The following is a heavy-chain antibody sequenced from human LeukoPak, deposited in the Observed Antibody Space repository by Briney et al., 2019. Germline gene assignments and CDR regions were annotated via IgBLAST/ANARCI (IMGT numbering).Heavy chain of an antibody. CDR3: ARTESDYFADH. CDR2: IGAYNGNT. V-gene: IGHV1-18*01. D-gene: IGHD2/OR15-2a*01. Sequence: ASVKVSCKASGYTFTNYGINWVRQAPGQGLEWMAWIGAYNGNTRYAQKLQGRVTVTTGASTAYMELRTLRSDDTAVYYCARTESDYFADHWGQGTLVTVSS. J-gene: IGHJ5*02. CDR1: GYTFTNYG.